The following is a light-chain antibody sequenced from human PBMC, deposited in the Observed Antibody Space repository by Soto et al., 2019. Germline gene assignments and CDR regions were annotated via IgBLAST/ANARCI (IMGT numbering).Light chain of an antibody. V-gene: IGKV1-27*01. CDR3: QKYTNVPA. Sequence: IQMTQSASSLPACVGDRVTITCRASQGISNYLAWYQQIPGKVPKLLISAASTLQSGVPSRFSGSGSGTDFTLTISSLQPEDVATYYCQKYTNVPAFGGGTKVEIK. J-gene: IGKJ4*01. CDR2: AAS. CDR1: QGISNY.